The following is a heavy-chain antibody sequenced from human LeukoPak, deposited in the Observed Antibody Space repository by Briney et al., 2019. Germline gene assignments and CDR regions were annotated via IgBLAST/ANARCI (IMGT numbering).Heavy chain of an antibody. V-gene: IGHV3-66*01. J-gene: IGHJ4*02. D-gene: IGHD3-10*01. CDR1: GFTVSSNY. CDR2: IYSGGST. CDR3: AREHMVRGVIDY. Sequence: GGSLRLSCAASGFTVSSNYMSWVRQAPGKGPEWVSVIYSGGSTYYADSVKGRFTISRDNSKNTLYLQMNSLRAEDTAVYYCAREHMVRGVIDYWGQGTLVTVSS.